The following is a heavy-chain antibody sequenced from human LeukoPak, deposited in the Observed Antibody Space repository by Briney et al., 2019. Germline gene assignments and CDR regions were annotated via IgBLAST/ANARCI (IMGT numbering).Heavy chain of an antibody. CDR3: VRDRVVVTATFDC. J-gene: IGHJ4*02. V-gene: IGHV3-64D*06. Sequence: GGSLRLSCSASGFTFSGYAMHWVRQAPGKGLEYVSGIPSNGGTTYYADSVKGRFTISRDNSKNTLYLQMSSLRAEDKAVYFCVRDRVVVTATFDCWGQARLVTVPS. CDR1: GFTFSGYA. CDR2: IPSNGGTT. D-gene: IGHD2-21*02.